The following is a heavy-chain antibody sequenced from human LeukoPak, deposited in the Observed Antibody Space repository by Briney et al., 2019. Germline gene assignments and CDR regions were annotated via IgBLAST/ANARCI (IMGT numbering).Heavy chain of an antibody. V-gene: IGHV4-39*01. CDR2: IYYSGST. CDR3: ARHLEQLVDY. Sequence: SETLSLTCSVSGGSISSGSYYWGWIRQPPGEGLEWIGNIYYSGSTYYNPSLKSRVTISVDTSKNQFSLKLSSVTAADTAVYYCARHLEQLVDYWGQGTLVTVSS. D-gene: IGHD6-13*01. J-gene: IGHJ4*02. CDR1: GGSISSGSYY.